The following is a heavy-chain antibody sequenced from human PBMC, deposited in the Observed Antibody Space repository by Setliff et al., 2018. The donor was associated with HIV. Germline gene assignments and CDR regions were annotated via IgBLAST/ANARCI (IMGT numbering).Heavy chain of an antibody. CDR2: IDPTDSYI. J-gene: IGHJ6*02. CDR1: GYSFASYW. CDR3: ARQSYYYYNMDV. V-gene: IGHV5-10-1*01. D-gene: IGHD2-21*01. Sequence: PGESLKISCKGSGYSFASYWISWVRQMPGKGLEWMGRIDPTDSYINDSPPYQGHVTISVDKPISTVYLQWSSLKASDTAIYYSARQSYYYYNMDVWGQGTTVTVSS.